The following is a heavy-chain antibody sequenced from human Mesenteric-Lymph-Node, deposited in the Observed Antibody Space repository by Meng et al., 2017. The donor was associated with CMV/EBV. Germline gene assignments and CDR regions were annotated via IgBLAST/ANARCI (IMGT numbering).Heavy chain of an antibody. CDR2: ISSGGTAI. D-gene: IGHD2-8*01. CDR1: GFIFSSYE. Sequence: GESLKISCATSGFIFSSYEMNWVRQAPGKGLEWVSYISSGGTAIHYADSVKGRFTISRDNAKTSLSLQMNDLRVEDTAIYYCARGWVYVADWGQGTLVTVSS. V-gene: IGHV3-48*03. CDR3: ARGWVYVAD. J-gene: IGHJ4*02.